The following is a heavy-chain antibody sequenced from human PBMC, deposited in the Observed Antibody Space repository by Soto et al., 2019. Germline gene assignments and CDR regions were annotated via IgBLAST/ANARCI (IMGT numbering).Heavy chain of an antibody. J-gene: IGHJ4*02. D-gene: IGHD1-26*01. CDR1: GYTFRRYA. CDR3: ARAPPYSGASPRTYSLDY. CDR2: FNGGVGGT. V-gene: IGHV1-3*01. Sequence: QVVLLQSGAEMKKPGASLNISCKASGYTFRRYAINWVRQVPGQRLEWMGWFNGGVGGTIYSQKFQGRVTIVRDTSTDTAYMELSGLRAEDTALYYCARAPPYSGASPRTYSLDYWGQGSLITVSS.